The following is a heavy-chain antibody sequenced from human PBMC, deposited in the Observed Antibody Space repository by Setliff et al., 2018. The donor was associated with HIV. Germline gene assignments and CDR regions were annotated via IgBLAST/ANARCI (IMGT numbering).Heavy chain of an antibody. V-gene: IGHV4-34*01. CDR2: IHHSGST. CDR1: GGSLSGYY. J-gene: IGHJ6*03. Sequence: SETLSLTCAVYGGSLSGYYWSWIRQPPGKGLEWIGEIHHSGSTNYNPSLKSRVTISVDTSKNQFSLKLSSVTAADTAVYYCARGPRYYDILTGPYYYYYYMDVWGKGTTVTVSS. CDR3: ARGPRYYDILTGPYYYYYYMDV. D-gene: IGHD3-9*01.